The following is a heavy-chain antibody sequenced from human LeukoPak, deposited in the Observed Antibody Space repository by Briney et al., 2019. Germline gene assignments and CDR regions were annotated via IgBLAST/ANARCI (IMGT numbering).Heavy chain of an antibody. V-gene: IGHV1-18*01. D-gene: IGHD5-12*01. CDR1: GYTFTSYG. J-gene: IGHJ4*02. CDR3: ARTPRDRVATIGTFDY. CDR2: ISAYNGST. Sequence: ASVKVSCKASGYTFTSYGISWVRQAPGQGLEWMGWISAYNGSTNYAQKLQGRVTMTTDTSTSTAYMELRSLRSDDTAVYYCARTPRDRVATIGTFDYWGQGTLVTVSS.